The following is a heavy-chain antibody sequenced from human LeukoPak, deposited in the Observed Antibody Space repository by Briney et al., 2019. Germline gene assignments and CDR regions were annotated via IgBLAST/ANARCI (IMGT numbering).Heavy chain of an antibody. D-gene: IGHD6-6*01. Sequence: GESLKISCKGSGYSFTSYWIGWVRQMPGKGLEWMGIIYPGDSDTRYSPSFQGQVTTSADKSISTAYLQWSSLKASDTAMYYCARQEYSSSGSDAFDIWGRGTMVTVSS. J-gene: IGHJ3*02. CDR1: GYSFTSYW. V-gene: IGHV5-51*01. CDR3: ARQEYSSSGSDAFDI. CDR2: IYPGDSDT.